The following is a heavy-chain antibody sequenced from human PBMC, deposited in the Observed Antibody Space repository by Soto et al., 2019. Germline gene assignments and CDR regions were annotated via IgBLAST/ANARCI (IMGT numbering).Heavy chain of an antibody. V-gene: IGHV3-11*06. CDR1: GFSFSDSY. CDR2: ISGSSGYT. D-gene: IGHD3-10*01. Sequence: QVQLVESGGGLVKPGGSLRLSCADSGFSFSDSYMSWVRQAPGKGLEWVAYISGSSGYTGYADSVKGRFTISRDNAKNSLYRQMNSLRVEDTAVYYCARDRGGYGPPDVWGQGTTVTVSS. J-gene: IGHJ6*02. CDR3: ARDRGGYGPPDV.